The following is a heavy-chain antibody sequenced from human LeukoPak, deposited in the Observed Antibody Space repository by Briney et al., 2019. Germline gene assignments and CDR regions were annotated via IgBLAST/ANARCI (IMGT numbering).Heavy chain of an antibody. CDR1: GFTFSSYA. Sequence: RPGGSLRLSCAASGFTFSSYAMSWIRQPPGKGLEWIGNIYHSGSTNYNPSLKSRVTMSVDTSKNHFSLKLTSVTAADTAVYYCARDGSSIWYGVDPWGQGTLVSVSS. CDR2: IYHSGST. CDR3: ARDGSSIWYGVDP. J-gene: IGHJ5*02. V-gene: IGHV4-34*01. D-gene: IGHD6-13*01.